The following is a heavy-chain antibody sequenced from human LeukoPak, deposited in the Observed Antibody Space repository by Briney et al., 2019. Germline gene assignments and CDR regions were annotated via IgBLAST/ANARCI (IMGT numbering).Heavy chain of an antibody. D-gene: IGHD3-16*02. Sequence: KSSETLSLTCAVYGGSFSGYYWSWIRQPPGKGLEWIGYIYYSGSTNYNPSLKSRVTISVDTSKNQFSLKLSSVTAADTAVYYCARERDDYVWGSYRYGYYFDYWGQGTLVTVSS. CDR3: ARERDDYVWGSYRYGYYFDY. V-gene: IGHV4-59*01. CDR1: GGSFSGYY. CDR2: IYYSGST. J-gene: IGHJ4*02.